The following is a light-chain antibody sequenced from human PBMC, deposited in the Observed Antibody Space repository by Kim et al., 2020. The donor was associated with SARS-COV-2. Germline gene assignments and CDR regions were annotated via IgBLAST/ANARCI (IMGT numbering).Light chain of an antibody. CDR1: KLGDKY. J-gene: IGLJ2*01. V-gene: IGLV3-1*01. CDR3: QAWDSSTWV. CDR2: EEN. Sequence: SYELTQPLSVSVSPGQTASITCSGDKLGDKYACWYQQKPGQSPVLVIYEENKRPSGIPERFSGSNSGNTATLTISGTQAMDEADYYCQAWDSSTWVFGGGTKLTVL.